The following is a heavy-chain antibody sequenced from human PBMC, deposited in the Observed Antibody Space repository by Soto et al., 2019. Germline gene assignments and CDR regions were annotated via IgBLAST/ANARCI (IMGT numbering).Heavy chain of an antibody. D-gene: IGHD2-15*01. CDR1: GFTFKHYA. Sequence: ESGGGVVQPGSSLRLSCAASGFTFKHYALHWVRQAPGKGLEWLGVISFDGTNEFYAESVKGRFTLSRDNSNNTLFLEMNSLRPEDTAVYYCARPRTNMGLGYGMDVWGQGTTVTVSS. V-gene: IGHV3-30-3*01. CDR3: ARPRTNMGLGYGMDV. J-gene: IGHJ6*02. CDR2: ISFDGTNE.